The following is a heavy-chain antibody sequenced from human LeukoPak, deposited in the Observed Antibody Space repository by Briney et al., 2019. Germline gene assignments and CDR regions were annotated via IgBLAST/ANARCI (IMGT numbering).Heavy chain of an antibody. V-gene: IGHV1-2*02. J-gene: IGHJ4*02. Sequence: ASVKVSCKASGYTFTGYYMHWVRQAPGQGLEWMGWINPNSGGTNYAQKFQGRATMTRDTSISTAYMKLSRLRSDDTAVYYCARASEGYCSSTSCYTGIDYWGQGTLVTVSS. CDR3: ARASEGYCSSTSCYTGIDY. D-gene: IGHD2-2*02. CDR2: INPNSGGT. CDR1: GYTFTGYY.